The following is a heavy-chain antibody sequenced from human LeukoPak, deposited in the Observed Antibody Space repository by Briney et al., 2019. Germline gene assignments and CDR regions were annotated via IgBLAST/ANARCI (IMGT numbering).Heavy chain of an antibody. CDR2: VSESGDGT. J-gene: IGHJ4*02. Sequence: GGSLRLSCAASGFSFSSYAMSWVRQVPGKGLEWVSSVSESGDGTYYADSVMGRFIISRDNSRKTFHLQMDSLRADDTAIYYCAKGKVNHLGALDFWGQGTLVTVSS. CDR1: GFSFSSYA. V-gene: IGHV3-23*01. CDR3: AKGKVNHLGALDF. D-gene: IGHD1-26*01.